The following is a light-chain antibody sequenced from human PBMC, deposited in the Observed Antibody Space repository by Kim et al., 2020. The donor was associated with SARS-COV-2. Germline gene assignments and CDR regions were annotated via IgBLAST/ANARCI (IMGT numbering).Light chain of an antibody. V-gene: IGKV3D-15*01. CDR2: AAS. Sequence: EIVMTQSPAPLSVSPGDRATLSCRASQSVSTNLAWYQQKPGQAPRLLIFAASLRTTGIPARFSGSGSGTEFTLTISSLQSEDFAVYYCEQYNNWPPTFDQGTKVDIK. J-gene: IGKJ1*01. CDR3: EQYNNWPPT. CDR1: QSVSTN.